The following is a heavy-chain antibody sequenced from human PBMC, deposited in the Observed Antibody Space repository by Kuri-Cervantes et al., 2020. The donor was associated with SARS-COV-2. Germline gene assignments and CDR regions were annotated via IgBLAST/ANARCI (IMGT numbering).Heavy chain of an antibody. V-gene: IGHV1-2*02. CDR1: GYTFTGYY. D-gene: IGHD3-10*01. CDR3: ASCDRLGEGLSDPLYREGVIQV. CDR2: INPNSGGT. Sequence: GWSLRLSCKASGYTFTGYYMHWVRQAPGQGLEWMGWINPNSGGTNYAQKFQGRVTMTRDTSISTAYMELSMLRSDDTAVYYFASCDRLGEGLSDPLYREGVIQVWGQGPLVTVSS. J-gene: IGHJ4*02.